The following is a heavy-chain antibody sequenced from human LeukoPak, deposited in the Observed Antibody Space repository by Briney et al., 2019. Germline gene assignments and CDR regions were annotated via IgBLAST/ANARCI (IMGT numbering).Heavy chain of an antibody. CDR1: GFTFSSYW. D-gene: IGHD3-3*01. CDR3: PLGSYYDFWSGYYFKAFDI. Sequence: PGGSLKLSCAASGFTFSSYWMHWVRQAPGKGLVWVSRINSDGSSTSYADSVKGRFTISRDNAKNTLYLQMNSLRAEDTAVYYCPLGSYYDFWSGYYFKAFDIWGQGTMVTVSS. V-gene: IGHV3-74*01. CDR2: INSDGSST. J-gene: IGHJ3*02.